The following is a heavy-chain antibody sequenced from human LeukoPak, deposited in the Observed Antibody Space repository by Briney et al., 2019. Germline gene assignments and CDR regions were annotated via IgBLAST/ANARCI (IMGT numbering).Heavy chain of an antibody. CDR1: GYTFTSYG. J-gene: IGHJ4*02. CDR2: ISAYNGNT. V-gene: IGHV1-18*01. D-gene: IGHD3-10*01. Sequence: ASVKVSCKASGYTFTSYGISWVRQAPGQGLEWMGWISAYNGNTNYAQRLQGRVTMTTDTSTSTAYMELRSLRSDDTAVYYCAKSYYGSGSLDYWGQGTLVTVSS. CDR3: AKSYYGSGSLDY.